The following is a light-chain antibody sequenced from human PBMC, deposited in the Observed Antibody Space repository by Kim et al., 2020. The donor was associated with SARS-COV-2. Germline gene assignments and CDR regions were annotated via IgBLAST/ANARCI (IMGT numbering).Light chain of an antibody. CDR3: QAWDSSSVVV. V-gene: IGLV3-1*01. Sequence: SYELTQPPSVSVSPGQTASITCSGDKLGDKYACWYQQKPGQSPVLVIYQVSKRPSGIPERFSGSNSGNTATLTISGTQAMDEADYYCQAWDSSSVVVFGGGTQLTVL. J-gene: IGLJ2*01. CDR1: KLGDKY. CDR2: QVS.